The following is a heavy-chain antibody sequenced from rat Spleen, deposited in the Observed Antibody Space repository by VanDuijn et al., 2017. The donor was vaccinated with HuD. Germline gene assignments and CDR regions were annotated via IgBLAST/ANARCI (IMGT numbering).Heavy chain of an antibody. Sequence: EVQLVESGGGLVQPGNSLKLSCAASGFIFNNYGMAWVRQAPGKGLEWVGSITNTGGNIYYPDSVKGRFTLSRDNAQNTLYLQMNSLRSEDTATYYCARENYYSGDYWGQGVMVTVSS. J-gene: IGHJ2*01. CDR2: ITNTGGNI. CDR3: ARENYYSGDY. D-gene: IGHD1-1*01. CDR1: GFIFNNYG. V-gene: IGHV5S23*01.